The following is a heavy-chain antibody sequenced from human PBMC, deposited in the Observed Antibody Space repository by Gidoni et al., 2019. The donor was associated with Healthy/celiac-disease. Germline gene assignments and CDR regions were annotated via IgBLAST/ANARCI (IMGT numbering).Heavy chain of an antibody. CDR2: ISGSGGST. Sequence: EVQLLESGGGLVQPGGSLRLSCAASGFTFSSYAMSWVRQAPGKGLEWVSAISGSGGSTYYADSVKGRFTISRDNSKNTLYLQMNSLRAEDRAVYYCAKHGKDIVVVVAASDPDYFDYWGQGTLVTVSS. D-gene: IGHD2-15*01. J-gene: IGHJ4*02. CDR1: GFTFSSYA. CDR3: AKHGKDIVVVVAASDPDYFDY. V-gene: IGHV3-23*01.